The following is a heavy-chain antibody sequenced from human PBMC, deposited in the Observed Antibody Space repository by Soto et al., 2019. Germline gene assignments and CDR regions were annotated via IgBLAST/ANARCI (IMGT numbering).Heavy chain of an antibody. CDR2: IYYSGST. J-gene: IGHJ5*02. D-gene: IGHD1-26*01. CDR3: ATEEVGGSYVYTFDP. V-gene: IGHV4-39*01. CDR1: GGSISSSNYY. Sequence: QLQLQESGPGLVKPSETLSLTCTVSGGSISSSNYYWGWIRQPPGKGLEWIGSIYYSGSTYSNPSLKSRVTISVDTSKNQFSLRLGSVTAADAAVYYCATEEVGGSYVYTFDPWGQGTLVTVSS.